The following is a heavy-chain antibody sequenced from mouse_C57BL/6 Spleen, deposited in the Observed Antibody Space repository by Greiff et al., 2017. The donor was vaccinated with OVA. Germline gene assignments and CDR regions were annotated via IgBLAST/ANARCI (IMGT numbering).Heavy chain of an antibody. V-gene: IGHV1-55*01. CDR1: GYTFTSYW. J-gene: IGHJ2*01. CDR2: IYPGSGST. Sequence: QVHVKQPGAELVKPGASVKMSCKASGYTFTSYWITWVKPRPGQGLEWIGDIYPGSGSTNYNEQFKSKATLTVDTSSSTAYMQLSSLTSEDSAVYYCARKGYDYDENYWGQGTTLTVSS. D-gene: IGHD2-4*01. CDR3: ARKGYDYDENY.